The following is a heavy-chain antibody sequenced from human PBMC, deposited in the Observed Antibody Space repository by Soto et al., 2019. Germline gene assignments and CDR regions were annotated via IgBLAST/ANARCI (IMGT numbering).Heavy chain of an antibody. Sequence: QVQLVQSGAEVKRPGASVKVSCTASGYTFTSYGLSWVRQAPGQGLEWMGWISTYNGDTNYAQKLQGRVTMTTDTSTNTAHMELRSLKSDDTAVYYCARAAPPEYGYFPPFDPWGQGTLVTVSS. CDR2: ISTYNGDT. CDR3: ARAAPPEYGYFPPFDP. V-gene: IGHV1-18*01. J-gene: IGHJ5*02. D-gene: IGHD4-17*01. CDR1: GYTFTSYG.